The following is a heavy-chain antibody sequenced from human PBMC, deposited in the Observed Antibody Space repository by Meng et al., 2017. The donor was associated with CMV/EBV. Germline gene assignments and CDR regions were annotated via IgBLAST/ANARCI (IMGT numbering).Heavy chain of an antibody. CDR3: ARGGLYYYDSSGHFDY. CDR2: IYTSGST. CDR1: GGSISSYY. D-gene: IGHD3-22*01. J-gene: IGHJ4*02. Sequence: VQLQQWGAGLLKPSETLSLTCTVSGGSISSYYWSWIRQPAGKGLEWIGRIYTSGSTNYNPSLKSRVTMSVDTSKNQFSLKLSSVTAADTAVYYCARGGLYYYDSSGHFDYWGQGTLVTVSS. V-gene: IGHV4-59*10.